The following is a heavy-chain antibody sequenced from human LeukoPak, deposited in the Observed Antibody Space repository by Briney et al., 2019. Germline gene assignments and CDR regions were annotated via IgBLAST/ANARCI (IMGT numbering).Heavy chain of an antibody. CDR3: AKERSTDMGWFGHLFD. Sequence: GGSLRLSCAASGFTFSSYAMSWVRQAPGKGLEWVSGISGSGDSTYYADSVKGRFTISRDGSKNTMYLQMNSLRAEDTAVYHCAKERSTDMGWFGHLFDWGQGTLVTVSS. J-gene: IGHJ4*02. V-gene: IGHV3-23*01. D-gene: IGHD3-10*01. CDR1: GFTFSSYA. CDR2: ISGSGDST.